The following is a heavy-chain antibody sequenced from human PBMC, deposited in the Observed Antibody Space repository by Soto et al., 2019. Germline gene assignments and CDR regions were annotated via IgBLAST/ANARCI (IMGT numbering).Heavy chain of an antibody. J-gene: IGHJ4*02. CDR2: ISSSSSYI. D-gene: IGHD4-4*01. V-gene: IGHV3-21*01. Sequence: GGSLRLSCAASGFTFSSYSINWVRQAPGKGLEWVSSISSSSSYIYYADSVKGRFTISRDNAKNSLYLQMNSLRAEDTAVYYCARDQSRNRNVYWGQGTLVTVSS. CDR3: ARDQSRNRNVY. CDR1: GFTFSSYS.